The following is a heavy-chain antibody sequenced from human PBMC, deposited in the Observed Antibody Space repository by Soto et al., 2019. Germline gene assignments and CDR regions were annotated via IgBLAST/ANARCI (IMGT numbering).Heavy chain of an antibody. D-gene: IGHD3-16*01. CDR2: ICHTGST. CDR1: DYSLITGFN. V-gene: IGHV4-38-2*02. Sequence: PSETRSLTGAVSDYSLITGFNWARIRQPPGKGVEGIGSICHTGSTYYNLSLKSRVTIAXXXWXXXXSLXLGXXTAXDTPLYFCARDWGPGFSRFPSWAQGTLVTV. J-gene: IGHJ5*02. CDR3: ARDWGPGFSRFPS.